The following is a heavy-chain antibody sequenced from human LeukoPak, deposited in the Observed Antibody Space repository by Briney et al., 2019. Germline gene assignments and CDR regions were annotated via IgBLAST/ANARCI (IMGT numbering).Heavy chain of an antibody. Sequence: PGGSLRLSCAASGFTFSSYAMSWVRQAPGKGLEYVSAISSNGGSTYYANSVKGRFTISRDNSKNTLYLQMNSLRPEDTAVYYCVKGRGWYFDYWGQGILVTVSS. V-gene: IGHV3-64*01. CDR1: GFTFSSYA. CDR3: VKGRGWYFDY. CDR2: ISSNGGST. J-gene: IGHJ4*02. D-gene: IGHD6-19*01.